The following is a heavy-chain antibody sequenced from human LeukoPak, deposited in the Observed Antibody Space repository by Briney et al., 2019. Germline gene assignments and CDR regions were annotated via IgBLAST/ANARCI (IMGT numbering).Heavy chain of an antibody. CDR1: GFTFSSYE. D-gene: IGHD3-10*01. CDR2: IDSSGSTI. Sequence: GGSLRLSCAASGFTFSSYEMNWVRQAPGKGLEWVSYIDSSGSTIHYADSVKGRFTISRDNAKNSLYLQMNSLRAEDTAVYYCARAGGSSWPFDYWGQGTLVTVSS. V-gene: IGHV3-48*03. J-gene: IGHJ4*02. CDR3: ARAGGSSWPFDY.